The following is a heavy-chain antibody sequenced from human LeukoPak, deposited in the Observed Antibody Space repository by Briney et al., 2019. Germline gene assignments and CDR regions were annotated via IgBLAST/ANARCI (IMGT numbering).Heavy chain of an antibody. CDR1: GYTFTSYY. J-gene: IGHJ4*02. CDR2: ISAYNGNT. D-gene: IGHD3-22*01. V-gene: IGHV1-18*04. CDR3: ARSLIPYDSSGYYPFDY. Sequence: GASVKVSCKASGYTFTSYYMHWVRQAPGQGLEWMGWISAYNGNTNYAQKLQGRVTMTTDTSTSTAYMELRSLRSDDTAVYYCARSLIPYDSSGYYPFDYWGQGTLVTVSS.